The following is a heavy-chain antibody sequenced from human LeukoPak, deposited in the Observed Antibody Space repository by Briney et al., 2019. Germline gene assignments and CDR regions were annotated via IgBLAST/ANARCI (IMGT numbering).Heavy chain of an antibody. CDR1: GGSFSGYY. V-gene: IGHV4-34*01. J-gene: IGHJ4*01. D-gene: IGHD3-9*01. CDR2: INHRGRS. Sequence: PSEILSLTCTAYGGSFSGYYWSWIRQALGKGLEWIGEINHRGRSRYNPSLRSRLTVSLDTSKNEFSLNLSSVTAADTAVYYCMREGYDILTGDYIVDWGHGTPVTVSS. CDR3: MREGYDILTGDYIVD.